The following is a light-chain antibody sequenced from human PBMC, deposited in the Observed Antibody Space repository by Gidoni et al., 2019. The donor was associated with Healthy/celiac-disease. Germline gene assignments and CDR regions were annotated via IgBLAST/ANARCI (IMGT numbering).Light chain of an antibody. V-gene: IGLV3-19*01. Sequence: SSELTQVPAVSVALGQTVRITCQGDSLRSYYASWYQQKPGQAPVLVIYGKHNRPSGIPDRFSGSSSGNTATLTITGAQAEDEADYYCNSRDSSGNHLVFGGGTKLTVL. CDR1: SLRSYY. J-gene: IGLJ2*01. CDR3: NSRDSSGNHLV. CDR2: GKH.